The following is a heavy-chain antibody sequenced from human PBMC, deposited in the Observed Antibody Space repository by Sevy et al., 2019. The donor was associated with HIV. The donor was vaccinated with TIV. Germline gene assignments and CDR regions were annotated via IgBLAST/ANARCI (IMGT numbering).Heavy chain of an antibody. CDR3: ARDEGGYDPLDY. V-gene: IGHV3-21*01. D-gene: IGHD3-16*01. CDR1: GFTFTSYT. J-gene: IGHJ4*02. CDR2: ISYSAEYI. Sequence: VGSLRLSCATSGFTFTSYTMNWVRQAPGKELEWVSSISYSAEYIYYADSVKGRFTISRDNAKNSLFLQMYSLRVEDTAVYYCARDEGGYDPLDYWGQGTLVTVSS.